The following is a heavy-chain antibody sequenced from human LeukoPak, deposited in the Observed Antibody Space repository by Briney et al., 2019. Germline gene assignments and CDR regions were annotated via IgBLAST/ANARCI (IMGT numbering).Heavy chain of an antibody. Sequence: VSSVKVSCKASGYSFTNYGISWVRQAPGEGLEWMGWISAYNGNTNYAQKLQGRVTMTTDTSTSTAYMELRSLRFDDTAVYYCARDVYYYDSSSYYAFDYWGQGTLLTVSS. CDR3: ARDVYYYDSSSYYAFDY. J-gene: IGHJ4*02. CDR1: GYSFTNYG. D-gene: IGHD3-22*01. CDR2: ISAYNGNT. V-gene: IGHV1-18*01.